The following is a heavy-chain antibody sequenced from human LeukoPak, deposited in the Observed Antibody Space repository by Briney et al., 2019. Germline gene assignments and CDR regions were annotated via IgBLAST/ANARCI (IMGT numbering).Heavy chain of an antibody. CDR1: GFTFSSYA. CDR2: ISYDRSNK. CDR3: ARVAKWELLGCDY. Sequence: GGSLRLSCAASGFTFSSYAMHWVRQAPGKGLEWVAVISYDRSNKYYADSVKGRFTISRDNSKNTLYLQMNSLRAEDTAVYYCARVAKWELLGCDYWGQGTLVTVSS. J-gene: IGHJ4*02. D-gene: IGHD1-26*01. V-gene: IGHV3-30-3*01.